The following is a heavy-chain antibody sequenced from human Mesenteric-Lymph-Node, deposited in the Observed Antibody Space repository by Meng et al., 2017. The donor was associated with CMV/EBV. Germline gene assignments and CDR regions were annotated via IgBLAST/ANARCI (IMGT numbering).Heavy chain of an antibody. V-gene: IGHV3-7*01. CDR2: IKQDGSEK. Sequence: GKGLQWVANIKQDGSEKSYVDSVKGRFTISRENAKNSLYLQMNSLRVEDTAVYYCAKVADYYDSSGYYNYYYYGMDVWGQGTTVTVSS. CDR3: AKVADYYDSSGYYNYYYYGMDV. J-gene: IGHJ6*02. D-gene: IGHD3-22*01.